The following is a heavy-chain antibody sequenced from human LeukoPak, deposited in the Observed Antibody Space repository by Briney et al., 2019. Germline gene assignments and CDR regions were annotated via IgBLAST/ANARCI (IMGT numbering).Heavy chain of an antibody. Sequence: PGGSLRLSCAASGFTFSRYAMSWVRQAPGKGLEWVSAISGSGGSTYYADSVKGRFTISRDNSKNTLYLQMSSLRAEDTAVYYCAKGPLLWFGRSMDVWGQGTTVTVSS. D-gene: IGHD3-10*01. V-gene: IGHV3-23*01. J-gene: IGHJ6*02. CDR1: GFTFSRYA. CDR2: ISGSGGST. CDR3: AKGPLLWFGRSMDV.